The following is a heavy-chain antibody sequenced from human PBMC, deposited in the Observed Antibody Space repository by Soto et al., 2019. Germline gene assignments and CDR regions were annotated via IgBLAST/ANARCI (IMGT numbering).Heavy chain of an antibody. CDR3: ASVTFGGIVLAH. J-gene: IGHJ4*02. CDR2: IYCNGNT. Sequence: SETLSLTCTVSAASFSKYYWTWIRQPPGKGLEWIGYIYCNGNTKYNPSLEGRLTISIDTSKKELSLKLTSVTAADAAVYYCASVTFGGIVLAHWGQGTLVTVSS. CDR1: AASFSKYY. D-gene: IGHD3-16*01. V-gene: IGHV4-59*01.